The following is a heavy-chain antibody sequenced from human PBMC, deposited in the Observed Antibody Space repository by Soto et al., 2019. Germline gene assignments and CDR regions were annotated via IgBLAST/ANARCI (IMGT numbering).Heavy chain of an antibody. J-gene: IGHJ6*02. Sequence: SETLSLTCTVSGGSISSYYWSWIRQPAGKGLGWIGRIYTSGSTNYNPSLKSRVTMSVDTSKNQFSLKLSSVTAADTAVYYCARDTRSGGWYPDYYYYGMDVWGQGTTVTV. CDR2: IYTSGST. V-gene: IGHV4-4*07. CDR3: ARDTRSGGWYPDYYYYGMDV. D-gene: IGHD6-19*01. CDR1: GGSISSYY.